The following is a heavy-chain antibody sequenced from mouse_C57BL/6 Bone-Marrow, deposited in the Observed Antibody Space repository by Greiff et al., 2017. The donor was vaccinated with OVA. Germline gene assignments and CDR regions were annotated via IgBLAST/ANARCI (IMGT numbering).Heavy chain of an antibody. Sequence: QVTLKESGAELARPGASVKLSCKASGYTFTSYGISWVKQRTGQGLEWIGEIYPRSGNTYYNEKFKGKATLTADKSSSTAYMELRSLTSEDSAVYFCARDYYYGRYFDYWGQGTTLTVSS. CDR1: GYTFTSYG. CDR2: IYPRSGNT. V-gene: IGHV1-81*01. CDR3: ARDYYYGRYFDY. J-gene: IGHJ2*01. D-gene: IGHD1-1*01.